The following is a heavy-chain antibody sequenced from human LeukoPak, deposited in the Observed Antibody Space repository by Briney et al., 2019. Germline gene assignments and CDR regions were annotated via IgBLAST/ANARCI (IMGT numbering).Heavy chain of an antibody. D-gene: IGHD4-11*01. CDR3: ASLGPTTVTTFLDY. V-gene: IGHV4-59*08. Sequence: SETLSLTCSVSGGSISSYYWSWIRQPPGKGLEWIGYIYYSGSTNYNPSLKSRVTIEVDTSKNQFSLKLSSVTAADTAVYYCASLGPTTVTTFLDYWGQGTLVTVSS. CDR1: GGSISSYY. J-gene: IGHJ4*02. CDR2: IYYSGST.